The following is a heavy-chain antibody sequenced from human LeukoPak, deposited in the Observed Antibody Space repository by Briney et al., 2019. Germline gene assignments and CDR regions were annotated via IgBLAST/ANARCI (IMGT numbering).Heavy chain of an antibody. Sequence: WASVKVSCKASGGTFSSYAISWVRQAPGQGLEWMGRIIPILGIANYAQKFQGRVTITADKSTSTAYMELSSLRSEDTAAYYCANHLDTAMVNTLSRYNIFDYWGQGTLVTVSS. V-gene: IGHV1-69*04. D-gene: IGHD5-18*01. CDR3: ANHLDTAMVNTLSRYNIFDY. J-gene: IGHJ4*02. CDR2: IIPILGIA. CDR1: GGTFSSYA.